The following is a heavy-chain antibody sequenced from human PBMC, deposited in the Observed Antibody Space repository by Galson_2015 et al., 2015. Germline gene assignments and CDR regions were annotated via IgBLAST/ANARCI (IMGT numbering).Heavy chain of an antibody. D-gene: IGHD6-19*01. J-gene: IGHJ5*02. CDR2: ISYDGSNK. V-gene: IGHV3-30-3*01. CDR3: ARVGAVAGTAGWFDP. Sequence: SLRLSCAASGFTFSSYAMHWVRQAPGKGLEWVAVISYDGSNKYYADSVKGRFTISRDNSKNTLYLQMNSLRAEDTAVYYCARVGAVAGTAGWFDPWGQGTLVTVSS. CDR1: GFTFSSYA.